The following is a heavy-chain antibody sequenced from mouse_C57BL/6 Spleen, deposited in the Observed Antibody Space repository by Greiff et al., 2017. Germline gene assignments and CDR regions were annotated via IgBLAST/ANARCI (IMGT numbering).Heavy chain of an antibody. Sequence: QVQLQQPGTELVKPGASVKLSCKASGYTFTSYWMHWVKQRPGQGLEWIGNINPSNGGTNYNEKFKSKATLTVDKSSSPAYMQLSSLTSEDSAVYYCARDYYGNYYWYCDVWGTGTTVTVSS. V-gene: IGHV1-53*01. CDR1: GYTFTSYW. J-gene: IGHJ1*03. CDR2: INPSNGGT. D-gene: IGHD2-1*01. CDR3: ARDYYGNYYWYCDV.